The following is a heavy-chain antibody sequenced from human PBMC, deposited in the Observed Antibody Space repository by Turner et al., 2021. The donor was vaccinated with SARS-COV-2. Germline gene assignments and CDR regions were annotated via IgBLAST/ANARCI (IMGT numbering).Heavy chain of an antibody. CDR3: AKQISYYGSGSLYYFDY. Sequence: QVQPVESGGGVVQPGRSLRLSCAAAGFTFSSYGMHWVRQAPGKGLEWVVVISYDGSNKHYADSVKGRFTISRDNSENTLYLQMNSLRVEDTAVYYCAKQISYYGSGSLYYFDYWGQGTLVTVSS. D-gene: IGHD3-10*01. V-gene: IGHV3-30*18. CDR2: ISYDGSNK. CDR1: GFTFSSYG. J-gene: IGHJ4*02.